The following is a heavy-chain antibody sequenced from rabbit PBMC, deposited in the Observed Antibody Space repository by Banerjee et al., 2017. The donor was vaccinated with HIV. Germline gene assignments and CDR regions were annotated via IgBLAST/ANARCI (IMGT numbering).Heavy chain of an antibody. V-gene: IGHV1S40*01. D-gene: IGHD3-1*01. CDR3: ARGVL. CDR2: INTSSGNT. J-gene: IGHJ6*01. Sequence: VRQAPGKGLEWIGYINTSSGNTVYASWAKGRFTISKTSSTTVTLQMTSLTAADTATYFCARGVLWGQGTLVTVS.